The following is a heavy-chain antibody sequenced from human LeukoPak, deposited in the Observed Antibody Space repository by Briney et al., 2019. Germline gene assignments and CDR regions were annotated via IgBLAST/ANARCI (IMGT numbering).Heavy chain of an antibody. D-gene: IGHD3-3*01. CDR3: AKGPNTNFGGVTTYWVYGLDV. V-gene: IGHV1-2*04. CDR2: INPNSGGT. Sequence: GASVKVSCKASGYTFTGYYMHWVRQAPGQGLEWMGWINPNSGGTNYAQKFQGWVTMTRDTSISTAYMELSRLRSDDTAVYYCAKGPNTNFGGVTTYWVYGLDVWGQGTTVTVSS. J-gene: IGHJ6*02. CDR1: GYTFTGYY.